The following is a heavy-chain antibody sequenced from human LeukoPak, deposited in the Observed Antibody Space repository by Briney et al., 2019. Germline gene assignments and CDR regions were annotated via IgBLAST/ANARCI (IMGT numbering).Heavy chain of an antibody. J-gene: IGHJ5*02. CDR3: ARFDCSSTSCAGGWFDP. Sequence: PSETLSLTCTVSGGSISSYYWSWIRQPAGKGLEWIGRIYTSGSPNYNPSLKSRVTMSVDTSKNQFSLKLRSMTAADTALYYCARFDCSSTSCAGGWFDPWGQGTLVTVSS. D-gene: IGHD2-2*01. CDR1: GGSISSYY. V-gene: IGHV4-4*07. CDR2: IYTSGSP.